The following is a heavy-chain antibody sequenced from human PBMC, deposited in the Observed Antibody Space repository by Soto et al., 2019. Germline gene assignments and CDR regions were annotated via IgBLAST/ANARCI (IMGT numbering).Heavy chain of an antibody. CDR2: IIPIFGTA. CDR3: ARFLAVGDYYYGMDV. CDR1: GGTFSSYA. Sequence: GASVKVSCKASGGTFSSYAISWVRQAPGQGLEWMGGIIPIFGTANCAQKFQGRVTITADKSTSTAYMELSSLRSEDTAVYYCARFLAVGDYYYGMDVWGQGTTVTVSS. D-gene: IGHD2-15*01. J-gene: IGHJ6*02. V-gene: IGHV1-69*06.